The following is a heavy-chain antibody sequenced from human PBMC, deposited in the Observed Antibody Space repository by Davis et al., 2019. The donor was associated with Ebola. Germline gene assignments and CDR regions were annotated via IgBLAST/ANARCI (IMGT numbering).Heavy chain of an antibody. CDR2: MNPNSANT. V-gene: IGHV1-8*02. CDR1: GYTFSGFY. D-gene: IGHD6-13*01. CDR3: ARHIAAAGKFDY. J-gene: IGHJ4*02. Sequence: ASVKVSCKASGYTFSGFYIHWVRQATGQGLEWMGWMNPNSANTGYAQKFQGRVTMTRNTSISTAYMELSSLRSEDTAVYYCARHIAAAGKFDYWGQGTLVTVSS.